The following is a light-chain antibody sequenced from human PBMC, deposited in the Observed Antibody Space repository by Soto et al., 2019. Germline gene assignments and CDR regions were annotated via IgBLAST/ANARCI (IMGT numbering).Light chain of an antibody. CDR3: QQYASSPPVN. Sequence: DIVSTPSPGTLSFSPVEIATLSCRAIQSVSSNYLAWYQQKPGQAPRLLIYGASSRATGIPDRFSGSGSGTDFTLTIRRLEPEDFAVYYCQQYASSPPVNCGPGNTGAIK. J-gene: IGKJ3*01. CDR1: QSVSSNY. V-gene: IGKV3-20*01. CDR2: GAS.